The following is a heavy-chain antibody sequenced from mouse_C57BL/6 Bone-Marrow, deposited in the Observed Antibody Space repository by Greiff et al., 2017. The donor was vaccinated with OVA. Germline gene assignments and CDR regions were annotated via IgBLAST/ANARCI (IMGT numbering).Heavy chain of an antibody. Sequence: VKLMESGPGLVQPSQSLSITCTVSGFSLTRYGVHWVRQSPGKGLEWLVVIWRGGSTDYNAAVMSRLSITKDNSTGQVFFKMNSLQADDTAIYYWAIGISWYFDVWGTGTTVTVSS. V-gene: IGHV2-5*01. J-gene: IGHJ1*03. CDR3: AIGISWYFDV. CDR2: IWRGGST. CDR1: GFSLTRYG. D-gene: IGHD1-1*01.